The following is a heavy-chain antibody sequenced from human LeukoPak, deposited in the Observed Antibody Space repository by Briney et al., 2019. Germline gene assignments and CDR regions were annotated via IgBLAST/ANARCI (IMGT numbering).Heavy chain of an antibody. Sequence: GASVKVSCKASGYTFTGYYMHWVRQAPGQGLEWRGWINPNSGGTNYAQKFQGRVTMTRDTSISTAYMELSRLRSDDTAVYYCARDRFRGSCPDYRGQGTLVTVSS. D-gene: IGHD2-15*01. CDR2: INPNSGGT. J-gene: IGHJ4*02. CDR1: GYTFTGYY. V-gene: IGHV1-2*02. CDR3: ARDRFRGSCPDY.